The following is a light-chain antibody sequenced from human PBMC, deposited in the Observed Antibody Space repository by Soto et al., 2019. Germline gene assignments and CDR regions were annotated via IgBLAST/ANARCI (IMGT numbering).Light chain of an antibody. Sequence: EIVLTQSPGTLSLSPGERATLSCRASQSVSNNDLAWYQQNTGQAPRLLIYGASNRATGIPDRFSGSGYGTDFTLTISSLEPEDFAAYYCQQYGSSGTFGQGTKVEIK. CDR2: GAS. J-gene: IGKJ1*01. CDR1: QSVSNND. CDR3: QQYGSSGT. V-gene: IGKV3-20*01.